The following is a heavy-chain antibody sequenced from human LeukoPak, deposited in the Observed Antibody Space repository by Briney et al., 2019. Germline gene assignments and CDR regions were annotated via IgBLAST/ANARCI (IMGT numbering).Heavy chain of an antibody. D-gene: IGHD6-6*01. J-gene: IGHJ2*01. CDR3: AKFYSSSTKYFDL. Sequence: GGSLRLSCAASGFTVSSNYMSWVRQSPGKGLEWVSVIYSCGSTYYADSVKGRFTISRDNSKNTLYLQMNSLRAEDTAVYYCAKFYSSSTKYFDLWGRGTLVTVSS. V-gene: IGHV3-53*01. CDR2: IYSCGST. CDR1: GFTVSSNY.